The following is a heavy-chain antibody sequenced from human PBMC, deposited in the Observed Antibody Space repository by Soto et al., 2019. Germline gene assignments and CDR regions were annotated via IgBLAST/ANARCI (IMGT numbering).Heavy chain of an antibody. D-gene: IGHD6-13*01. CDR2: IHKNGDAT. J-gene: IGHJ4*02. CDR1: GLTFNDLS. V-gene: IGHV3-64*04. CDR3: ARDPIAAAGSPDY. Sequence: GASVKVSCPASGLTFNDLSMHWVRQAPGRELEYISVIHKNGDATYFADSVKGRFTTSRDNAKNSLYLQMNSLRAEDTAVYYCARDPIAAAGSPDYWGQGTLVTVSS.